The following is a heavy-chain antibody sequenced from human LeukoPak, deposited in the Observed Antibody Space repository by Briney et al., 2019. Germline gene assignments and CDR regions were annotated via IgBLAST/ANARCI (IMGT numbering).Heavy chain of an antibody. CDR3: ATWGYSGYDYNYYYYMDV. V-gene: IGHV3-30*02. J-gene: IGHJ6*03. Sequence: GGSLRLSCAASGFTFSSYGMHWVRQAPGKGLEGVAFIRYDGSNKYYADSVKGRFTISRDNSKNTLYLQMNSLRAEDTAVYYCATWGYSGYDYNYYYYMDVWGKGTTVTISS. D-gene: IGHD5-12*01. CDR2: IRYDGSNK. CDR1: GFTFSSYG.